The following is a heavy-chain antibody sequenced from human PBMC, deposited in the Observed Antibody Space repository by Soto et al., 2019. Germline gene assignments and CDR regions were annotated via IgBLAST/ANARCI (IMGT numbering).Heavy chain of an antibody. CDR1: GGSISSYY. Sequence: SETLSLTCTVSGGSISSYYWNWIRQPPGKGLEWIGYIYYSGSTNYNPSLKSRVTISVDTSKNQFSLKLSSVTAADTAVYYCARDLLVRGGYYYGMDVWGQGTTVTVSS. CDR3: ARDLLVRGGYYYGMDV. V-gene: IGHV4-59*01. CDR2: IYYSGST. D-gene: IGHD3-10*01. J-gene: IGHJ6*02.